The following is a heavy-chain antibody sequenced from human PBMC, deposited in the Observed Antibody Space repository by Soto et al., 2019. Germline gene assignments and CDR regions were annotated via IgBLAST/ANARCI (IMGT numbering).Heavy chain of an antibody. V-gene: IGHV4-39*01. CDR1: GDSIGTTHSY. Sequence: QVQLLESGPGLVKPSENLSLTCTVSGDSIGTTHSYWAWIRQSPGKGLEWIGNIHYSGSTYYMPSLRSRVTLSVDTSKNQFSLRLTSVTAEDTAVYYCARHEGNGNVWPLDYWGQGILVTVSS. CDR2: IHYSGST. CDR3: ARHEGNGNVWPLDY. J-gene: IGHJ4*02. D-gene: IGHD2-8*01.